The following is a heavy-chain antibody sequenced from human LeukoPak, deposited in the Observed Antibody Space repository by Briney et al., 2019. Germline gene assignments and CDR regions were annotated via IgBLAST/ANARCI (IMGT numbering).Heavy chain of an antibody. D-gene: IGHD3-16*02. J-gene: IGHJ4*02. V-gene: IGHV1-18*01. CDR3: ARDQHDHVWGSYRPYFDY. Sequence: ASVKVSCKASGYTFTNYGISWVRQAPGQGLEWMGNINPYNGNTNYAQNLQGRVTMTTDTSTNTAYMELGSLRSDDTAVYYCARDQHDHVWGSYRPYFDYWGQGTLVTVSS. CDR1: GYTFTNYG. CDR2: INPYNGNT.